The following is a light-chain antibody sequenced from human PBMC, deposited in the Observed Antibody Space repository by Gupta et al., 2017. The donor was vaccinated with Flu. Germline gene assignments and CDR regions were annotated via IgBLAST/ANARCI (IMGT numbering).Light chain of an antibody. V-gene: IGKV1-9*01. J-gene: IGKJ4*01. CDR1: QGISSY. CDR2: AAS. Sequence: DIQLTQSPSFLSASVGDRVTITFRASQGISSYLAWYQQKPGKAPKLLIYAASTLQSGVPSRFSGSASATEFTLTISILHPEDFATYYCQQLNTYPITFGGGTKVEIK. CDR3: QQLNTYPIT.